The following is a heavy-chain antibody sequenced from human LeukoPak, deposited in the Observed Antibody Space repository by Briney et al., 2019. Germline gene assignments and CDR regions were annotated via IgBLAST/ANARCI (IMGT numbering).Heavy chain of an antibody. CDR2: INPNTGGT. CDR1: GYTFTSYY. D-gene: IGHD3-3*01. CDR3: ARASYYDFWSGYYYFDY. V-gene: IGHV1-2*06. Sequence: ASVKVSCKASGYTFTSYYMHWVRQAPGQGLEWVGRINPNTGGTSFAQKFQGSVTMTRDTSTSTAYMELSRLRSDDTAVYYCARASYYDFWSGYYYFDYWGQGTLVTVSS. J-gene: IGHJ4*02.